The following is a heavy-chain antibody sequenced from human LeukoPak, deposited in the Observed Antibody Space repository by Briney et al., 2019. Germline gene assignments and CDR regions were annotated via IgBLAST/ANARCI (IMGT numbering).Heavy chain of an antibody. CDR3: ARGIQWNYDLGWLAP. V-gene: IGHV1-18*01. CDR2: ISGYNGKT. J-gene: IGHJ5*02. CDR1: GYSFSSCS. Sequence: GASVKVSCKASGYSFSSCSITWVRQAPGQGLEWMGWISGYNGKTKYAEKFQGRVTLTTDTSTSTAYMEMRSLRHDDTAIYYCARGIQWNYDLGWLAPWGQGTLVAVSS. D-gene: IGHD1-7*01.